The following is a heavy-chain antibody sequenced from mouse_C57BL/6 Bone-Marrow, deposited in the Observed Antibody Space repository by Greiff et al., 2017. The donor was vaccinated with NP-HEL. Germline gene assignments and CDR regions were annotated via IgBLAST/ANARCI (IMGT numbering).Heavy chain of an antibody. J-gene: IGHJ2*01. CDR2: ISNGGGST. D-gene: IGHD4-1*01. Sequence: EVQGVESGGGLVQPGGSLKLSCAASGFTFSDYYMYWVRQTPEKRLEWVAYISNGGGSTYYPDTVKGRFTISRDNAKNTLYLQMSRLKSEDTAMYYCAANWEDWGQGTTLTVSS. V-gene: IGHV5-12*01. CDR3: AANWED. CDR1: GFTFSDYY.